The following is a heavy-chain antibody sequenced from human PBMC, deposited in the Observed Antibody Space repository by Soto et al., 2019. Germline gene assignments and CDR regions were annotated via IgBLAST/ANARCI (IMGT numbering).Heavy chain of an antibody. J-gene: IGHJ3*02. CDR1: GDSINTDYY. V-gene: IGHV4-30-4*01. D-gene: IGHD2-15*01. CDR2: IYYSGGT. Sequence: SETLSLTCTVSGDSINTDYYWTWIRQPPGKGLEWIGHIYYSGGTFYSPSLKSRLSMSVDTSKNQFSLKLTSVTAADTAVYYCATWLLREHAFDIWGLGTMVTVSS. CDR3: ATWLLREHAFDI.